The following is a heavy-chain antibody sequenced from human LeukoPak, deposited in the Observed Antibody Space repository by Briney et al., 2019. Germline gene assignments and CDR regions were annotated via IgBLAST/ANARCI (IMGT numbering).Heavy chain of an antibody. CDR1: GYTFSIYW. CDR3: TRENSGSLSLEY. CDR2: IKQDGSET. Sequence: GGSPRLSCAASGYTFSIYWMNWVRQAPGKGLEWVASIKQDGSETYYMESVQGRFTISRDNDMNFLYLQLSSLRAEDTAVYYCTRENSGSLSLEYWGQGTLVTVSS. V-gene: IGHV3-7*01. J-gene: IGHJ4*02. D-gene: IGHD1-26*01.